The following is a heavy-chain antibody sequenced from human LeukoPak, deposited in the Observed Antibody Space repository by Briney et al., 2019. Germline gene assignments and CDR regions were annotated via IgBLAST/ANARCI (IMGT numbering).Heavy chain of an antibody. V-gene: IGHV3-30*02. J-gene: IGHJ4*02. Sequence: GGSLRLSCAASGFSFSSYGMHWVRRAPGNGLERVAFIRHDSSNKYYADSVMGRFTISRDNSKTTLYLQMNSLRAEDTAVYYCAQGNLLLWFGELSYVGPFDYWGQGTLVTVSS. CDR1: GFSFSSYG. CDR3: AQGNLLLWFGELSYVGPFDY. CDR2: IRHDSSNK. D-gene: IGHD3-10*01.